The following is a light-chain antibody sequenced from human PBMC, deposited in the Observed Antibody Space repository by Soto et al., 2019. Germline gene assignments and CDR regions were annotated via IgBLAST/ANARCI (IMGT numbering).Light chain of an antibody. CDR3: QQYGTSPRT. CDR2: AAS. V-gene: IGKV3-20*01. CDR1: QSVRNNY. Sequence: EIVLTQSPGTLSLSPGESATLSCRASQSVRNNYLAWYQQRPGQAPRLLIYAASSRATGIPDRFSGSGSGTDFTLTISRLEPEDFAVYYCQQYGTSPRTFGQGTKGDIK. J-gene: IGKJ1*01.